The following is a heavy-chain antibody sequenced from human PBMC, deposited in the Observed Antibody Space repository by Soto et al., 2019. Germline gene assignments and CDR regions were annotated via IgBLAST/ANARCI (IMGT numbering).Heavy chain of an antibody. CDR2: IYYLGST. Sequence: QVQLQESGPGLVKPSQTLSLACTVSGGSISSGGYYWSWIRQHPGKGLEWIGYIYYLGSTYYPPSLKSSVTTSVDTSKKQFSLKLSSVTAADTSVYYCARFYMVRGVMSAFDIWGQATMVTVSS. V-gene: IGHV4-31*03. CDR1: GGSISSGGYY. D-gene: IGHD3-10*01. CDR3: ARFYMVRGVMSAFDI. J-gene: IGHJ3*02.